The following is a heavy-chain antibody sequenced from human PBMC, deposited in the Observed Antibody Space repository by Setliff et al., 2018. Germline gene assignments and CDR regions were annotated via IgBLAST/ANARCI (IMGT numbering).Heavy chain of an antibody. V-gene: IGHV4-61*09. D-gene: IGHD6-6*01. CDR2: IYMTEST. CDR1: GDSLDSIADGNQF. Sequence: SETLSLTCSVSGDSLDSIADGNQFWGWIRQPAGKGLEWIGHIYMTESTAYNPSLRSRVSISLDTSKSQFFLKLNSVTAADTAVYYCARVSARRRYYYYMDVWGEGTTVTV. J-gene: IGHJ6*03. CDR3: ARVSARRRYYYYMDV.